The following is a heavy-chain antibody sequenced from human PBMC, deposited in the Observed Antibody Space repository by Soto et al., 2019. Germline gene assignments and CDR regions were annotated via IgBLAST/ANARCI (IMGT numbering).Heavy chain of an antibody. CDR2: TFYRSKWYN. J-gene: IGHJ4*02. D-gene: IGHD1-7*01. CDR1: GDSVSSNSAA. CDR3: ARHGVFTGTTVILDS. V-gene: IGHV6-1*01. Sequence: SQTLSLTCAISGDSVSSNSAAWSWIRQSPSRGLEWLGRTFYRSKWYNDYALSVQSRITITPDTSRNQFSLHLNSVTPEDTAVYYCARHGVFTGTTVILDSWGQGTLVTVSS.